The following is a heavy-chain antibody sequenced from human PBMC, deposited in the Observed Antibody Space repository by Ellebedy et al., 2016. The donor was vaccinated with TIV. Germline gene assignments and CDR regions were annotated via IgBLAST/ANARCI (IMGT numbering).Heavy chain of an antibody. J-gene: IGHJ4*02. CDR1: GGSFSGYY. CDR2: INHSGST. CDR3: ARGPSSGYYYFDY. D-gene: IGHD3-22*01. V-gene: IGHV4-34*01. Sequence: SETLSLXCAVYGGSFSGYYWSWIRQPPGKGLEWIGEINHSGSTNYNPSLKSRVTISVDTSKNQFSLKLNSVTAADTAVYYCARGPSSGYYYFDYWGQGTLVTVSS.